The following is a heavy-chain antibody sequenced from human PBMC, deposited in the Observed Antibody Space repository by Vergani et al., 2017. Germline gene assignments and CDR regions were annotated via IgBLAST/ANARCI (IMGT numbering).Heavy chain of an antibody. D-gene: IGHD2-2*02. CDR3: YTDYHDY. V-gene: IGHV3-15*01. Sequence: EVQLLESGGGLVQPGGSLRLSCAASGFTFSSYAMSWVRQAPGKGLEWIGRIRSKNDGGTADYAAPLKGRFTISRADSKDSAFLLVNNLKTEDTAVYFCYTDYHDYWGQGTLVTVSS. CDR2: IRSKNDGGTA. CDR1: GFTFSSYA. J-gene: IGHJ4*02.